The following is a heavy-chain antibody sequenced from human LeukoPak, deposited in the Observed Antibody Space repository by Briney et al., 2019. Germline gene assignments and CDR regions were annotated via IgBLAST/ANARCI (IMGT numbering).Heavy chain of an antibody. CDR2: ISTDNGNT. J-gene: IGHJ4*02. D-gene: IGHD1-26*01. V-gene: IGHV1-18*01. CDR3: ARDPSGSYDFDY. Sequence: ASVKVSCKTSGYTCTSYGISWVRQAPGQGLEWMGWISTDNGNTNYAQKVQGRVTMTTDTSTSTAYMELRSLRSDDAAVYYCARDPSGSYDFDYWGQGTLVTVSS. CDR1: GYTCTSYG.